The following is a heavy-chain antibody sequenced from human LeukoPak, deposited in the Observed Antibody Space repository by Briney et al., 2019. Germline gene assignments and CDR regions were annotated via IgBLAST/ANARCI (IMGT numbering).Heavy chain of an antibody. CDR1: GFTFSSYG. Sequence: GGSLRLSCAASGFTFSSYGMHWVRQAPGKGLEWVAFIRNDGRKKYYGGSVKGRFTISRDNYKNTLSLQMSSLRSEDTALYYCAKDLNYGDLFDYWGQGTLVTVSS. V-gene: IGHV3-30*02. CDR3: AKDLNYGDLFDY. CDR2: IRNDGRKK. D-gene: IGHD4-17*01. J-gene: IGHJ4*02.